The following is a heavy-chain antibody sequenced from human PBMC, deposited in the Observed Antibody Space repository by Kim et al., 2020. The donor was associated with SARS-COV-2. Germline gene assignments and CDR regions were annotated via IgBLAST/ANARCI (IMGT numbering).Heavy chain of an antibody. CDR1: GYTFSNSY. CDR3: AREGVSGYDFDY. J-gene: IGHJ4*02. CDR2: INPNSGGT. Sequence: ASVKVSCKASGYTFSNSYMHWVRQAPGQGLEWMGIINPNSGGTTHARSFEGRLTMTRDTSTSTVYMELNSLRSEDTAVYYCAREGVSGYDFDYWGLGTLVIVSS. D-gene: IGHD5-12*01. V-gene: IGHV1-46*01.